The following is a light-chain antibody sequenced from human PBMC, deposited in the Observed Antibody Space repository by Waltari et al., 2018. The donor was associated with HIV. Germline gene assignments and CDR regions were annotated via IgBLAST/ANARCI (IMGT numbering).Light chain of an antibody. Sequence: SYVLTQPPSVSVAPRQTARITCGGNNIDTKSVHWYQQKPGQAPVLVVYEDSDRPSGIPERFSGSNSGNTATLTISRVEAWDEADYYCQVWDSSSDHVVFGGGTKLTVL. J-gene: IGLJ2*01. V-gene: IGLV3-21*02. CDR1: NIDTKS. CDR2: EDS. CDR3: QVWDSSSDHVV.